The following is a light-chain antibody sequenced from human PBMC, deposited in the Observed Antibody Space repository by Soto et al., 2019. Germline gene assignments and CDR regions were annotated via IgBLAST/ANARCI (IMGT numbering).Light chain of an antibody. J-gene: IGKJ1*01. CDR1: QSVSSGY. Sequence: EIVLTQSPGTLSWSPGERATLSCRASQSVSSGYLVWYQQKPGQATRLLIYGASSRATGIPDRFSGSGSGTDFTLTISRLAPEDFAVYYCQQYGRSPRTFGQGTKVEIK. V-gene: IGKV3-20*01. CDR2: GAS. CDR3: QQYGRSPRT.